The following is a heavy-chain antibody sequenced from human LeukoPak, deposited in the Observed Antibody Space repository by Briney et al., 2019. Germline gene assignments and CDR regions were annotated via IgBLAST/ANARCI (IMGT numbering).Heavy chain of an antibody. CDR2: MSGSGGST. J-gene: IGHJ6*03. CDR1: GFTFSSYA. D-gene: IGHD3-22*01. Sequence: GGSLRLSCAASGFTFSSYAMSWVRQAPGKGLEWVSAMSGSGGSTYYADSVKGRFTISRDNSKNTLYLQMNSLRAEDTAVYYCAKVTTYYYDSSGYLNYYYMDVWGKGTTVTVSS. V-gene: IGHV3-23*01. CDR3: AKVTTYYYDSSGYLNYYYMDV.